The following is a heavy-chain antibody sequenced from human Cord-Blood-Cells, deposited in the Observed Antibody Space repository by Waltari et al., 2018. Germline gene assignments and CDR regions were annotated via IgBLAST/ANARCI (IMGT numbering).Heavy chain of an antibody. CDR2: INHSGST. J-gene: IGHJ4*02. CDR1: GGSFSGYY. V-gene: IGHV4-34*01. CDR3: ASLVVGFDY. Sequence: QVQLQQWGAGLLKPSATLSLTCAVYGGSFSGYYWSWIRQPPGKGQEWIGEINHSGSTNYNPSLKSRVTISVDTSKNQFSLKLSSVTAADTAVYYCASLVVGFDYWGQGTLVTVSS. D-gene: IGHD2-8*02.